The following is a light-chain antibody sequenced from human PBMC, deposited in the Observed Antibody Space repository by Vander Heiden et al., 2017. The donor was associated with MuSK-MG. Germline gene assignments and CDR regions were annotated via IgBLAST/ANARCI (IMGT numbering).Light chain of an antibody. Sequence: QSALTQTPSASGSPGQSVTISCTGTSSDVGGYDYVSWYQQHPGKAPKLMIYEVSKRPSGVPDRFSGSKSGNTASLTVSGLQAEDEADYYCSSYGGSNNFVFGTGTKVTVL. J-gene: IGLJ1*01. CDR3: SSYGGSNNFV. V-gene: IGLV2-8*01. CDR1: SSDVGGYDY. CDR2: EVS.